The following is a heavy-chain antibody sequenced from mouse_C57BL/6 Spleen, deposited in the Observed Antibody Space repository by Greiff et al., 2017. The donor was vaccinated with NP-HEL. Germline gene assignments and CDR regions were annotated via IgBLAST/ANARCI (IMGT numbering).Heavy chain of an antibody. CDR1: GFNFKNTY. CDR3: ARSDYYGSSGAMDY. V-gene: IGHV14-3*01. J-gene: IGHJ4*01. Sequence: EVQGVESVAELVRPGASVKLSCTASGFNFKNTYMHWVKQRPEQGLEWIGRLDPANGNTKYAPKFQGKATITADTSSNTAYLQLSSLTSEDTAIYYCARSDYYGSSGAMDYWGQGTSVTVSS. CDR2: LDPANGNT. D-gene: IGHD1-1*01.